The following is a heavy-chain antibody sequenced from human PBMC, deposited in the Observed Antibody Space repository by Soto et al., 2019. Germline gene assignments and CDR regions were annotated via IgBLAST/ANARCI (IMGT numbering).Heavy chain of an antibody. CDR1: GFSLSNARMG. CDR3: AREYSSGWYFTDYYYGMDV. D-gene: IGHD6-19*01. J-gene: IGHJ6*02. V-gene: IGHV2-26*01. CDR2: IFSNDEK. Sequence: QVTLKESGPVLVNPTETLTLTCTVSGFSLSNARMGVSWIRQPPGKALEWLAHIFSNDEKSYSTSLKSRLTISKDTSKSQVVLTMTNMDPVDTATYYCAREYSSGWYFTDYYYGMDVWGQGTTVTVSS.